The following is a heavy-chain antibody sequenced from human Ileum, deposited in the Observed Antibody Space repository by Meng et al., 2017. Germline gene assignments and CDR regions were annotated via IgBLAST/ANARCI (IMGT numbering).Heavy chain of an antibody. CDR3: ERGHSLIAFGGVIVDGDYYGMDV. V-gene: IGHV1-46*01. CDR1: GYTFTDYY. J-gene: IGHJ6*02. D-gene: IGHD3-16*02. CDR2: INPSRATT. Sequence: ASVKVPCKASGYTFTDYYLHWVRQAPGQGLGWVGIINPSRATTSYAQKFQSRVTRTRDTSASTVYMELSNLRSEDTAMYYCERGHSLIAFGGVIVDGDYYGMDVWGQGTTVTVSS.